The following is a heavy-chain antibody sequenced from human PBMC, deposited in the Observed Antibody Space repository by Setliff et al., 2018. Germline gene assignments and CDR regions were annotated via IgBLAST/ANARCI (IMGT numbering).Heavy chain of an antibody. D-gene: IGHD6-19*01. Sequence: LRLSCAATGFNFRTYWMHWVRQGPGKGPEWVARTNSDGSTASYADSVKGRFTISRDNARNTVYLQMSRLRGEDTAVYFCARDYDGRYFDPWGQGTLVTVSS. V-gene: IGHV3-74*01. CDR3: ARDYDGRYFDP. CDR2: TNSDGSTA. CDR1: GFNFRTYW. J-gene: IGHJ5*02.